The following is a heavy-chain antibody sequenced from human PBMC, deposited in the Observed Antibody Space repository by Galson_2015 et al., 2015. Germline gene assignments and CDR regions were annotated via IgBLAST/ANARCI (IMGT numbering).Heavy chain of an antibody. Sequence: QSGAEVQKPGESLTISCKGSGYSFASYWIGWVRQMPGKGLEWMGIIYPDDSDTTYSPSFQGQVTISADKSISTAYLQWSSLKASDSAKYYCARQGGSGVWGQKNWFDPWGQGTLVTVSS. D-gene: IGHD6-19*01. CDR1: GYSFASYW. J-gene: IGHJ5*02. V-gene: IGHV5-51*01. CDR3: ARQGGSGVWGQKNWFDP. CDR2: IYPDDSDT.